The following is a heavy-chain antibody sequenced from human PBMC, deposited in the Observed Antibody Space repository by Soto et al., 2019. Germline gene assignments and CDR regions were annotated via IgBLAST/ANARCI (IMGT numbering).Heavy chain of an antibody. CDR1: GFTFSSYS. J-gene: IGHJ3*01. V-gene: IGHV3-21*01. Sequence: EVQLVASGGGLVKPGGSLRLSCAASGFTFSSYSMNWVRQAPGKGLELVSSISSGSDYIFYADSVKVRFTISRDNANNSLFLQMNSLTAEDTAVYYCARSPVGDAFNVWGQGTVVTVSS. CDR2: ISSGSDYI. CDR3: ARSPVGDAFNV.